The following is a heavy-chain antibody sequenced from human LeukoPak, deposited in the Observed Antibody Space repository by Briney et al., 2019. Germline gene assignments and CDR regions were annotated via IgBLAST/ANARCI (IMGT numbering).Heavy chain of an antibody. D-gene: IGHD6-13*01. V-gene: IGHV4-59*01. J-gene: IGHJ1*01. Sequence: TSETLSLTCTVSGGSISSYYWSWIRQPPGKGLEWIGYIYYSGSTNYNPSLKSRVTISVDTSKNQFSLKLSSVTAADTAVYYCARVEGYGMMFQHWGQGTLVTVSS. CDR3: ARVEGYGMMFQH. CDR2: IYYSGST. CDR1: GGSISSYY.